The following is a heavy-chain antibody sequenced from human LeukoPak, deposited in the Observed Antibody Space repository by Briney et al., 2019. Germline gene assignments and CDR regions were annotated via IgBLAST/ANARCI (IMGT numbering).Heavy chain of an antibody. CDR1: GGSISSYY. D-gene: IGHD5-18*01. Sequence: SGTLSLTCTVSGGSISSYYWSWIRQPPGKGLEWIGYIYYSGSTNYNPSLKSRVTISVDTSKNQFSLKLSSVTAADTAVYYCVRRPLKGVYSSGAFDIWGQGTMVTVSS. CDR2: IYYSGST. CDR3: VRRPLKGVYSSGAFDI. J-gene: IGHJ3*02. V-gene: IGHV4-59*08.